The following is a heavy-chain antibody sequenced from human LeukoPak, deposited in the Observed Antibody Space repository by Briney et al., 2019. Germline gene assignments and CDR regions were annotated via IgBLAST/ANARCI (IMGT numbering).Heavy chain of an antibody. Sequence: ASVKVSCKVSGYSFNDLPVHWVRQAPGKGLQWMGGYDPEYGDTIYAQNFQGRLTMTEDTSTATAFMEVSSLRSEDTAVYYCTAVSLLRGYDVLTFYSYPNYFDFWGQGTLVTVSS. V-gene: IGHV1-24*01. D-gene: IGHD3-9*01. J-gene: IGHJ4*02. CDR1: GYSFNDLP. CDR3: TAVSLLRGYDVLTFYSYPNYFDF. CDR2: YDPEYGDT.